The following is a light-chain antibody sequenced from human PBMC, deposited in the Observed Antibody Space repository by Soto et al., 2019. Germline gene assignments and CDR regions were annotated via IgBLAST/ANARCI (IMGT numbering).Light chain of an antibody. Sequence: EIVLTQSPATLSLSPGERATLSCRASQSVSSYLAWYQQKHGQAPRLLIYDASNRATGIPARFSGSGSGTDFTLTSSSLEPEDFAVYYCQQRSNWPPTFGGGTKVEIK. CDR2: DAS. CDR3: QQRSNWPPT. V-gene: IGKV3-11*01. J-gene: IGKJ4*01. CDR1: QSVSSY.